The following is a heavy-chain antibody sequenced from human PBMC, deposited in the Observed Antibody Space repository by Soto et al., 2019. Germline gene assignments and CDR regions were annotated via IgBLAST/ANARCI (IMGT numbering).Heavy chain of an antibody. D-gene: IGHD2-21*02. Sequence: QVPLQESGPRLVRPSGTLSLTCTVSSGSIGTANWWSWVRQPPGRGLEWIGEIYHSGSTNYNLSLKSRVTLSVDKSMNQFSLRLSSVTAADTAMYYCARRGGGVVLTATTPFDYWGQGTLVTVSS. J-gene: IGHJ4*02. CDR1: SGSIGTANW. V-gene: IGHV4-4*02. CDR2: IYHSGST. CDR3: ARRGGGVVLTATTPFDY.